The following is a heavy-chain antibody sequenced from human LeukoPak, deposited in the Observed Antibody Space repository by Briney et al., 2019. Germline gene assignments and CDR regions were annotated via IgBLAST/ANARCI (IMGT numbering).Heavy chain of an antibody. D-gene: IGHD2-2*01. CDR2: IYYSGST. CDR1: GGSISSSSYY. CDR3: ARHFIVVVPAAIPHYYYYMDV. V-gene: IGHV4-39*01. J-gene: IGHJ6*03. Sequence: SETLSLTCTVSGGSISSSSYYWGWTRQPPGKGLEWIGSIYYSGSTNYNPSLKSRVTISVDTSKNQFSLKLSSVTAADTAVYYCARHFIVVVPAAIPHYYYYMDVWGKGTTVTVSS.